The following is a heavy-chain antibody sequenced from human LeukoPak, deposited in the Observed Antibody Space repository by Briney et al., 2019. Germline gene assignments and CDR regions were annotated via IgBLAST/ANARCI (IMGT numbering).Heavy chain of an antibody. D-gene: IGHD4-17*01. CDR2: IYTSGST. CDR1: GGSISSYY. J-gene: IGHJ5*02. CDR3: TRDTGTTGEVKFDP. Sequence: SETLSLTCTVSGGSISSYYWSWIRQPAGKGLEWIGRIYTSGSTTYNPSLKSRVTMSVDTSKSQFSLNLMSVTTADTAVYYCTRDTGTTGEVKFDPWGQGTLVTVSS. V-gene: IGHV4-4*07.